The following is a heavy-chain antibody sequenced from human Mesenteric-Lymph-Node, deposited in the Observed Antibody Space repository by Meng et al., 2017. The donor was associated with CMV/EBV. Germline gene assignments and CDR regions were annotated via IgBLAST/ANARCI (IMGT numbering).Heavy chain of an antibody. CDR1: GFTFSSYW. Sequence: AGSLRLSCAASGFTFSSYWMHWVRRAPGKGLVWVSSISSSSSYIYYSDSVKGRFTISRDNAKNSLYLQMNSLRAEDTAVYYCARDGVGATTSHYYYGMDVWGQGTTVTVSS. V-gene: IGHV3-21*01. CDR3: ARDGVGATTSHYYYGMDV. D-gene: IGHD1-26*01. J-gene: IGHJ6*02. CDR2: ISSSSSYI.